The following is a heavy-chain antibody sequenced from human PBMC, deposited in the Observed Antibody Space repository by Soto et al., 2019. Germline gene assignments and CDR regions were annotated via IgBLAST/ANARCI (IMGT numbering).Heavy chain of an antibody. V-gene: IGHV1-69*13. CDR2: IIPIYGTT. Sequence: SVKVSCKASGGTFSSYAISWVRQAPGQGLEWMGGIIPIYGTTNYAQKFQGRVTMTADASTSTAYMELRSLRSDDTAVYYCARKPVAGRAYWFDPWGQGTLVTVSS. CDR1: GGTFSSYA. J-gene: IGHJ5*02. CDR3: ARKPVAGRAYWFDP. D-gene: IGHD6-19*01.